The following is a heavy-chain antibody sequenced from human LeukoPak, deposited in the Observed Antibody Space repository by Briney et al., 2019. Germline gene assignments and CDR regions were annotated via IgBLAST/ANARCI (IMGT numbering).Heavy chain of an antibody. D-gene: IGHD4-17*01. Sequence: GGSLRPSCEASGFTFSAYAMTWVRQAPGKGLEWVSSIGSDNKPHYSESVKGRFATSRDNSKSMLFLQLNSLRAEDTAIYYCARVRIYGEHQFDPWGQGTLVTVSS. CDR3: ARVRIYGEHQFDP. J-gene: IGHJ5*02. CDR1: GFTFSAYA. CDR2: IGSDNKP. V-gene: IGHV3-23*05.